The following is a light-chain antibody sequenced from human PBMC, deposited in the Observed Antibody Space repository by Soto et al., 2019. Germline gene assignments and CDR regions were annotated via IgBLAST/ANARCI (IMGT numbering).Light chain of an antibody. J-gene: IGKJ2*01. CDR3: QQSYSTPPYT. V-gene: IGKV3-15*01. CDR1: QTISSN. CDR2: GAS. Sequence: EIVMTQSPATLSVSPGERVTLSCRASQTISSNLAWYQQKPGQAPRLLIYGASTRATTIPARFSGSGSGTEYTLTISSPQSEVFATYYWQQSYSTPPYTFGQGTKLDMK.